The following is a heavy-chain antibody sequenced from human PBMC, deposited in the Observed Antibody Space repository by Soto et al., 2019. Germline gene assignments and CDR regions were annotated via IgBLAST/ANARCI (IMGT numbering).Heavy chain of an antibody. Sequence: GGSLRLSCAASGFTFDDYAMHWVRQAPGKGLEWVSGISWNSGSIGYADSVKGRFTISRDNAKNSLYLQMNSLRAEDTALYYCAKDGLPGKYYDFWSGNFDYWGQGTLVTVSS. CDR3: AKDGLPGKYYDFWSGNFDY. D-gene: IGHD3-3*01. J-gene: IGHJ4*02. CDR1: GFTFDDYA. V-gene: IGHV3-9*01. CDR2: ISWNSGSI.